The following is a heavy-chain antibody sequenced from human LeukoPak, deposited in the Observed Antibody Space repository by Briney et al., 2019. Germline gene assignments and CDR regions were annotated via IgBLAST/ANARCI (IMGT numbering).Heavy chain of an antibody. V-gene: IGHV5-51*01. CDR1: GYSFTSYW. CDR2: IYPGDSDT. J-gene: IGHJ4*02. Sequence: GESLKISCKGSGYSFTSYWIGWVRQMPGKGLEWMGIIYPGDSDTRYSPSFQGQVTISADKSISTAYLQWSSLKASDTAVYYCAGTGRHDIWSGYYFDYWGQGTLVTVSS. CDR3: AGTGRHDIWSGYYFDY. D-gene: IGHD3-3*01.